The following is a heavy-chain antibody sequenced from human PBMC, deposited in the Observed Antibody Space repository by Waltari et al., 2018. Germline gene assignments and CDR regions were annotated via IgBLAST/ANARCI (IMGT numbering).Heavy chain of an antibody. J-gene: IGHJ4*02. CDR2: IYYSGRT. CDR3: ARDSGSAGVDY. D-gene: IGHD4-17*01. CDR1: GGSISSHY. Sequence: QVQLQESGPGLVKPSETLSLTCTVSGGSISSHYWSWIRQPPGKGLEWIGYIYYSGRTNYNPSLKGRVTRSVDTSKNQFSLKLSSVTAADTAVYYCARDSGSAGVDYWGQGTLVTVSS. V-gene: IGHV4-59*11.